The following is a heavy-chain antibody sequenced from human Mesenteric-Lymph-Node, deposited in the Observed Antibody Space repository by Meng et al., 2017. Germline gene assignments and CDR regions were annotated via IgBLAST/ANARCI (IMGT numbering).Heavy chain of an antibody. CDR1: GYIFTTYG. J-gene: IGHJ4*02. CDR2: VSTYNGAT. V-gene: IGHV1-18*01. Sequence: ASVKASCKASGYIFTTYGFSWVRQAPGQGLEWMGWVSTYNGATKYTQSLQDRLTLTTDSSTTTAYMELKSLNSDDTAIYYCARNFGHSKFDYWGQGTLVTVSS. D-gene: IGHD2/OR15-2a*01. CDR3: ARNFGHSKFDY.